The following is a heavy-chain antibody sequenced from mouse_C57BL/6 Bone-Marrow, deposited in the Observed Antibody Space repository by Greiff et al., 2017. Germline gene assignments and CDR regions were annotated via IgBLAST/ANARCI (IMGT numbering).Heavy chain of an antibody. CDR2: IHPNSGSN. Sequence: VQLQQPGAELVKPGASVKLSCKASGYTFTSYWMHWVKQRPGQGLEWIGMIHPNSGSNNYNEKFKSKATLTEDNSSSTAYMPLSIMTSENSAVYYCAAGYYIDYWGQGTTRTVSS. J-gene: IGHJ2*01. V-gene: IGHV1-64*01. CDR3: AAGYYIDY. CDR1: GYTFTSYW. D-gene: IGHD3-1*01.